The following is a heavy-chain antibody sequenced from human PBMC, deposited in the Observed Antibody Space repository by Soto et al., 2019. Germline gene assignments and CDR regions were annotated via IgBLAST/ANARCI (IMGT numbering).Heavy chain of an antibody. Sequence: QVQLQESGPGLVKPSQTLSLTCTVSGDSMGSGDYYWTWIRQPPGKGLEWIGYIYYIGTTFYHPSCESLSNISIDTSKIHFSLRLSTVTAADSAVCYCSRVSTYYGFLTWGQGTLVTVSS. CDR3: SRVSTYYGFLT. D-gene: IGHD3-10*01. CDR2: IYYIGTT. J-gene: IGHJ5*02. V-gene: IGHV4-30-4*01. CDR1: GDSMGSGDYY.